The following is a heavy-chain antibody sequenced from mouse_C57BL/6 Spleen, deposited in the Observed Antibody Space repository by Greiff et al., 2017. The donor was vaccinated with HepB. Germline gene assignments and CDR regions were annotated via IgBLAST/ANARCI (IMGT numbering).Heavy chain of an antibody. J-gene: IGHJ4*01. D-gene: IGHD2-4*01. Sequence: VQLQQSGPELVKPGASVKIPCKASGYTFTDYNMDWVKQSHGKSLEWIGDINPNNGGTIYNQKFKGKATLTVDKSSSTAYMELRSRTSEDTAVYDCARSVGYYEYPYAMDYWGQGTSVTVSS. CDR1: GYTFTDYN. V-gene: IGHV1-18*01. CDR3: ARSVGYYEYPYAMDY. CDR2: INPNNGGT.